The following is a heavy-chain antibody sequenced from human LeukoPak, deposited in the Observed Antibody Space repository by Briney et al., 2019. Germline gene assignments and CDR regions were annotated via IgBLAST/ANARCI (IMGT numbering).Heavy chain of an antibody. V-gene: IGHV4-59*12. D-gene: IGHD6-19*01. CDR1: GGSISSYY. CDR2: IYYSGST. J-gene: IGHJ4*02. CDR3: ARALAVAGYFDY. Sequence: SETLSLTCTVSGGSISSYYWSWIRQPPGKGLEWIGYIYYSGSTNYNPSLKSRVTMSVDTSKNQFSLKLSSVTAADTAVYYCARALAVAGYFDYWGQGTLVTVSS.